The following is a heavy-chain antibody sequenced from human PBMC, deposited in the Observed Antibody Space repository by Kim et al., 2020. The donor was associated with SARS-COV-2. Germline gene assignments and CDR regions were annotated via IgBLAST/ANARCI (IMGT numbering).Heavy chain of an antibody. CDR2: IYYSGST. CDR1: GGSISSSSYY. V-gene: IGHV4-39*01. D-gene: IGHD3-16*01. J-gene: IGHJ4*02. CDR3: ARHEGGLYYFDY. Sequence: SETLSLTCTVSGGSISSSSYYWGWIRQPPGKGLEWIGSIYYSGSTYYNPSLKSRVTISVDTSKNQFTLKLSSVTAADTAVYYCARHEGGLYYFDYWGQGTLVTVSS.